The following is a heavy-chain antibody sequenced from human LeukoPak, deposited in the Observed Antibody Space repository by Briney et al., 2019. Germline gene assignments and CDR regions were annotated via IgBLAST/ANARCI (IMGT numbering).Heavy chain of an antibody. D-gene: IGHD4-17*01. CDR3: ARGTVTTIY. Sequence: PSGTLSLTRAVYGGSFSGYYWSWIRQPPGKGLEWIGEINHSGSTNYNPSLKSRVTISVDTSKNQFSLKLSSVTAADTAVYYCARGTVTTIYWGQGTLVTVSS. CDR2: INHSGST. J-gene: IGHJ4*02. CDR1: GGSFSGYY. V-gene: IGHV4-34*01.